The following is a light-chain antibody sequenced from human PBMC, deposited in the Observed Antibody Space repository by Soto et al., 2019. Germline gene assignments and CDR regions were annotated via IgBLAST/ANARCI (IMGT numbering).Light chain of an antibody. CDR2: AVS. CDR3: SSYTSSGSVV. Sequence: QSVLTQRASVSGSPGQSITISCTGISDDVGTYNSVSWYQQHPGKAPKLIIYAVSNRPSGVTNRFSGSKSGNTASLTISGLQAEDEADYYCSSYTSSGSVVFGGGTKLTVL. CDR1: SDDVGTYNS. V-gene: IGLV2-14*01. J-gene: IGLJ3*02.